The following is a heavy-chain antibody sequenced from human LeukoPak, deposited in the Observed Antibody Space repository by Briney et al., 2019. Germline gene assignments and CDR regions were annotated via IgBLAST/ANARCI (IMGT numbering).Heavy chain of an antibody. CDR3: ARHRIAVAGRGGFDY. Sequence: GGSLRLSCAASGFTFSSYGMHWVRQAPGKGLEWVAVIWYDGSNKYYADSVKGRFTISRDNSKNTLYLQMNSLRAEDTAVYYCARHRIAVAGRGGFDYWGQGTLVTVSS. CDR2: IWYDGSNK. V-gene: IGHV3-33*01. J-gene: IGHJ4*02. CDR1: GFTFSSYG. D-gene: IGHD6-19*01.